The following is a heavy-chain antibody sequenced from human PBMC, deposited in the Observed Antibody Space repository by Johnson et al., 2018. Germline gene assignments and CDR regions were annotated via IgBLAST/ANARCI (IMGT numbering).Heavy chain of an antibody. CDR1: GFTFSSYG. D-gene: IGHD2-15*01. J-gene: IGHJ3*02. Sequence: QLVQSGGGVVQPGRSLRLSCAASGFTFSSYGMHWVRQAPGKGLEWVAVIWYDGSNKYYADSVKGRFTIPRDNSKTTLYLQMNRLRAEDTAVYYCARDWVVVAATDAFDIWGQGTMVTVSS. CDR2: IWYDGSNK. CDR3: ARDWVVVAATDAFDI. V-gene: IGHV3-33*01.